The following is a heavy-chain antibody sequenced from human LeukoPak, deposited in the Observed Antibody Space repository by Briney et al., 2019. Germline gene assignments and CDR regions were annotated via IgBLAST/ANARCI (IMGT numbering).Heavy chain of an antibody. CDR2: ISDSGSLI. Sequence: GGSLRLSCTASKFTFSSYEMNWVRQAPGKGLEWVSYISDSGSLIYYADSVKGRFTISRDNAKNTLYLQMNSLRAEDTAVYYCARDQRRYYYYYYMDVWGKGTTVTVSS. CDR3: ARDQRRYYYYYYMDV. J-gene: IGHJ6*03. V-gene: IGHV3-48*03. CDR1: KFTFSSYE.